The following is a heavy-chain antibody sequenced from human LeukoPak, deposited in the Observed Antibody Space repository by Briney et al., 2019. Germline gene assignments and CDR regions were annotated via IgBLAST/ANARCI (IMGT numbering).Heavy chain of an antibody. J-gene: IGHJ5*02. CDR1: GYTFTSYG. V-gene: IGHV1-2*02. CDR2: INPNSGGT. Sequence: ASVKVSCKASGYTFTSYGISWVRQAPGQGLEWMGWINPNSGGTNYAQKFQGRVTMTRDTSISTAYMELSRLRSDDTAVYYCAREQWLVQEGFDPWGQGTLVTVSS. D-gene: IGHD6-19*01. CDR3: AREQWLVQEGFDP.